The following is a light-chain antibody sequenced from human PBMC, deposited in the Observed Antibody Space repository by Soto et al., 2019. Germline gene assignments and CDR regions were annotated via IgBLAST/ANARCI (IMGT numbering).Light chain of an antibody. Sequence: EIVLTQSPDTLSLSPGERATLSCRASQSVRSNYLAWYQQKPGQAPRFLIYDASSRATGIPDRFSGSGSGTDFTLTISRLEPEDFAVYYCQQYGSSPLTFGGGTKVKIK. CDR2: DAS. CDR3: QQYGSSPLT. J-gene: IGKJ4*01. CDR1: QSVRSNY. V-gene: IGKV3-20*01.